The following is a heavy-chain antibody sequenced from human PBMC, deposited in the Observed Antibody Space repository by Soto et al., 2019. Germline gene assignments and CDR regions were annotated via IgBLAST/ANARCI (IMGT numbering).Heavy chain of an antibody. CDR1: GGSVSSGSYY. D-gene: IGHD4-17*01. CDR2: IYFSGST. J-gene: IGHJ5*02. Sequence: SETLSLTCTVSGGSVSSGSYYWSWIRQPPGKGLEWIGYIYFSGSTNYNPSLKSRVTISVDTSKNQFSLKLSSVTAADTAVYYCARDQRDYGGNGNWFDPWGQGTLVTVSS. CDR3: ARDQRDYGGNGNWFDP. V-gene: IGHV4-61*01.